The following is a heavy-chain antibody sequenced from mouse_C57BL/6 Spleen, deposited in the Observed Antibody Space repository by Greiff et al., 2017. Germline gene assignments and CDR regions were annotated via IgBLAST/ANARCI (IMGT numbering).Heavy chain of an antibody. J-gene: IGHJ3*01. CDR2: ISYSGST. D-gene: IGHD1-1*01. CDR1: GYSITSGYD. CDR3: ARDEGPDYYGSSYGFAY. V-gene: IGHV3-1*01. Sequence: VQLKESGPGMVKPSQSLSLTCTVTGYSITSGYDWHWIRHFPGNKLEWMGYISYSGSTNYNPSLKSRISITHDTSKNHFFLKLNSVTTEDTATYYCARDEGPDYYGSSYGFAYWGQGTLVTVSA.